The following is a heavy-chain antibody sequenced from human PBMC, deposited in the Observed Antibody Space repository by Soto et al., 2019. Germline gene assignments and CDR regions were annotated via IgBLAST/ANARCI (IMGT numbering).Heavy chain of an antibody. V-gene: IGHV5-51*01. J-gene: IGHJ6*02. Sequence: GESLKISCKGSGYSFTSYWIGWVRQMPGKGLEWMGIIYPGDSDTRYSPSFQGQVTISADKSISTAYLQWSSLKASDTAMHYCARRIPTGGSSPGYYYYGMDVWGQGTTVTVSS. CDR1: GYSFTSYW. CDR3: ARRIPTGGSSPGYYYYGMDV. CDR2: IYPGDSDT. D-gene: IGHD1-26*01.